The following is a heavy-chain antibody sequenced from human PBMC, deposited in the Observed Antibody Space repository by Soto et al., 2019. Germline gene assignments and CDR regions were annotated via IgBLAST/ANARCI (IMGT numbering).Heavy chain of an antibody. CDR2: IGPESGAT. V-gene: IGHV1-2*02. Sequence: GASVKVSCKASGYTFTGHYIHWVRQAPEQGPEWMGEIGPESGATRYAQKFQGRVTMSRDTSITTVYMELNNLSPDDTAVYYCGRGRSGQLVVFYWGQGTPVTVSS. D-gene: IGHD1-26*01. CDR3: GRGRSGQLVVFY. J-gene: IGHJ4*02. CDR1: GYTFTGHY.